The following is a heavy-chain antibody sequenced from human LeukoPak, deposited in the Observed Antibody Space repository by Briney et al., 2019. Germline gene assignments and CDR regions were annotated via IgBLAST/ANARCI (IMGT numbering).Heavy chain of an antibody. CDR2: IYYSGST. D-gene: IGHD6-13*01. Sequence: SETLSLTCTVSGGSISSYYGSWIGQPPGKGLGWIGYIYYSGSTNYTPSPKSRVTISVDTSKNQFSLKLSSVTAADTAVYYCARGLPLAAAVPYYFDYWGQGTLVTVSS. CDR1: GGSISSYY. CDR3: ARGLPLAAAVPYYFDY. V-gene: IGHV4-59*01. J-gene: IGHJ4*02.